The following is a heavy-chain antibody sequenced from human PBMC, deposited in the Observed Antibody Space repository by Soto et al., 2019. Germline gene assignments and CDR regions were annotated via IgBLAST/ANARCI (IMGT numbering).Heavy chain of an antibody. D-gene: IGHD3-22*01. J-gene: IGHJ4*02. CDR1: GFTFTSSA. Sequence: GASVKVSCKASGFTFTSSAMQWVRQARGQRLEWIGWIDAGNGNTNYSQKFQGRVTITRDTSASTAYMELSSLRSEDTAVYYCASSSGDSSGYSPFDYWGQGTLVTVSS. V-gene: IGHV1-3*01. CDR2: IDAGNGNT. CDR3: ASSSGDSSGYSPFDY.